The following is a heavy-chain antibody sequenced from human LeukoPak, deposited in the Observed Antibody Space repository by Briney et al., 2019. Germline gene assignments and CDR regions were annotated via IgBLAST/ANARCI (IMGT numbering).Heavy chain of an antibody. CDR1: GFTFDDYA. CDR2: ISWNSGSI. D-gene: IGHD2-2*02. CDR3: AKDHCSSTSCCTQEFDY. V-gene: IGHV3-9*01. J-gene: IGHJ4*02. Sequence: GGSLRLSCAASGFTFDDYAMHWVRQAPGKGLEWVSGISWNSGSIGYADSVKGRFTISRDNAKNSLYLQMNSLRAEDTALYYCAKDHCSSTSCCTQEFDYWGQGTLVTVSS.